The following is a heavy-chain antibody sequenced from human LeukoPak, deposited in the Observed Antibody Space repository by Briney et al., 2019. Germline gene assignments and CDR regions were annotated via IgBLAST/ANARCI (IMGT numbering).Heavy chain of an antibody. D-gene: IGHD4-17*01. CDR1: GGSISSGDYY. V-gene: IGHV4-30-4*08. Sequence: SQTLSLTCTVSGGSISSGDYYWSWIRQPPGKGLEWIGYIYYSGSTYYNPSLKSRVTISVDTSKNQFSPKLSSVTAADTAVYYCARERGDYDKSWFDPWGQGTLVTVSS. J-gene: IGHJ5*02. CDR3: ARERGDYDKSWFDP. CDR2: IYYSGST.